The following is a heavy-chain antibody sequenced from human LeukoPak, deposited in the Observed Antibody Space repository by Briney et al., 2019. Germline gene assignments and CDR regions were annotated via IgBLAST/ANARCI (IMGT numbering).Heavy chain of an antibody. Sequence: GGSLRLSCPPSGFTFSSYEMNWVRQAPGKGLEWVSYISSSGSTIYYADSVKGRFTISRDNAKNSLYLQMNSLRAEDTAVYYCAELGITMIGGVWGKGTTVTISS. CDR1: GFTFSSYE. D-gene: IGHD3-10*02. CDR3: AELGITMIGGV. V-gene: IGHV3-48*03. J-gene: IGHJ6*04. CDR2: ISSSGSTI.